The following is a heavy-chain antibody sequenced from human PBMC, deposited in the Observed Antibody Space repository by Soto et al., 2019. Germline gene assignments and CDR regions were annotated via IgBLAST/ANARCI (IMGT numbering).Heavy chain of an antibody. J-gene: IGHJ6*03. Sequence: EVRLVESGGGLVQPGKSLRLSCAASGVSFGDHAMHWVRQAPGKGLELVSGISWNSGFIGYADSLQGRFTISRDNAKDSVYLQMNSLRPEDTALYYCTKANTDYYYYYFMDVWGRGTPVTVSS. V-gene: IGHV3-9*01. CDR3: TKANTDYYYYYFMDV. CDR2: ISWNSGFI. D-gene: IGHD5-18*01. CDR1: GVSFGDHA.